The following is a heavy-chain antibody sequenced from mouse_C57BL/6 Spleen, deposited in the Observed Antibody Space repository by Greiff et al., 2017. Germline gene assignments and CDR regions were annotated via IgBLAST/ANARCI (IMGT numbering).Heavy chain of an antibody. Sequence: QVQLQQSGAELVRPGASVTLSCKASGYTFTDYEMHWVKQTPVHGLEWIGAIDPETGGTAYNQKFKGKAILTADKSSSTAYMELRSLTSEDSAVYYCKRGLANRDDYWGQGTTLTVSS. CDR1: GYTFTDYE. D-gene: IGHD4-1*01. J-gene: IGHJ2*01. V-gene: IGHV1-15*01. CDR2: IDPETGGT. CDR3: KRGLANRDDY.